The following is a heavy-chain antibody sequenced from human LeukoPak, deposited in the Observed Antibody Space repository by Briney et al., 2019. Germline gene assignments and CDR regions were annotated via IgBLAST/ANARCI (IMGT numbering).Heavy chain of an antibody. Sequence: SGPTLVNPTQTLTLTCTFSGFSLSTSGVGVGWIRQPPGKALEWLALIYWNDDKRYSPSLKSRLTITKVTSKNQVVLTMTNMDPVDTATYYCAHRRGYGGNTHMDVWGKGTTVTVSS. D-gene: IGHD4-23*01. CDR3: AHRRGYGGNTHMDV. CDR1: GFSLSTSGVG. J-gene: IGHJ6*03. V-gene: IGHV2-5*01. CDR2: IYWNDDK.